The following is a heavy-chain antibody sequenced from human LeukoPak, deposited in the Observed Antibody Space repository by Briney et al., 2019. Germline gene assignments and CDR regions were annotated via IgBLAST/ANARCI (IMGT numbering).Heavy chain of an antibody. D-gene: IGHD6-19*01. CDR3: AKDLAVARTLYYYYGMDV. J-gene: IGHJ6*02. V-gene: IGHV3-23*01. CDR1: GFAFSSYA. Sequence: GGSLRLSCAASGFAFSSYAMSWVRQAPGKGLELVSAISGSGGSTYYADSVKGRFTISRDNSKNTLYLQMNSLRAEDTAVYYCAKDLAVARTLYYYYGMDVWGQGTTVTVSS. CDR2: ISGSGGST.